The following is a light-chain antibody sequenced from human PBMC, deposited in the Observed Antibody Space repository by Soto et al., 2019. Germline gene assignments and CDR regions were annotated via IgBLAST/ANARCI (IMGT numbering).Light chain of an antibody. CDR1: QSVSIL. Sequence: EIVMTQSPATLSVAPGERATLSCRASQSVSILLAWYQQKPGQAPRLLIYGASNRATGIPDRLSGSGSGTEFTLTISRMEPEDFAVYYCQQYGSSGTFGQGTQVDIK. CDR3: QQYGSSGT. CDR2: GAS. V-gene: IGKV3-20*01. J-gene: IGKJ1*01.